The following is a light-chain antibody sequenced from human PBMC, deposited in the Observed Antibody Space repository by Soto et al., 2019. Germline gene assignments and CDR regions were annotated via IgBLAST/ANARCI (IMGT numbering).Light chain of an antibody. Sequence: EIVLTQSPGTLSLSPGERATLSCRASQSVTSNYLAWYQQKPGQAPRLLIHGASSRATGIPDRFSGSGSGTDFTLTISRLEPEDFAVYYCQQYDNSASFGPGTRVDIK. CDR3: QQYDNSAS. V-gene: IGKV3-20*01. J-gene: IGKJ3*01. CDR2: GAS. CDR1: QSVTSNY.